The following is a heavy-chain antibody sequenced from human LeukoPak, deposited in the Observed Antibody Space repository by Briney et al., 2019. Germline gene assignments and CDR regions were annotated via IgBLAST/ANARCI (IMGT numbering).Heavy chain of an antibody. J-gene: IGHJ4*02. V-gene: IGHV4-34*01. CDR1: GGSFSGYY. CDR3: ARGYGRYDY. CDR2: INHSGST. Sequence: SGTLSLTCAVYGGSFSGYYWSWIREPPGEGLEWIGEINHSGSTNYNPSLKSRVTISVDTSKNQFSLKLSSVTAADTAVYYCARGYGRYDYWGQGTLVTVSS. D-gene: IGHD1-1*01.